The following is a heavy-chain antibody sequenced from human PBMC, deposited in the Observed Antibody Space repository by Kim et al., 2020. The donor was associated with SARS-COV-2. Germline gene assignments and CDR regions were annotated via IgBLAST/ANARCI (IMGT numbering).Heavy chain of an antibody. V-gene: IGHV3-23*01. CDR1: GFTFSNYA. CDR2: ISSTGGDT. CDR3: AKGGSWCDY. J-gene: IGHJ4*02. D-gene: IGHD6-13*01. Sequence: GGSLRLSCVASGFTFSNYAMTCVRQTPEKGLEWVSAISSTGGDTFYADSVKGRFTVSRANSRKTLYLQMNSLTAEDTALYYCAKGGSWCDYWGQGTRVT.